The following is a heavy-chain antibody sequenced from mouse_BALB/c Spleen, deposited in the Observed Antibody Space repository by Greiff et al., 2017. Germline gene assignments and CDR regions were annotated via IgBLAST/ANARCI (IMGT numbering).Heavy chain of an antibody. Sequence: VQLQQPGAELVKPGASVKLSCKASGYTFTSYWMHWVKQRPGQGLEWIGEINPSNGRTNYNEKFKSKATLTVDKSSSTAYMQLSSLTSEDSAVYYCARSTARAGPDYFDYWGQGTTLTVSS. V-gene: IGHV1S81*02. J-gene: IGHJ2*01. CDR3: ARSTARAGPDYFDY. D-gene: IGHD3-2*01. CDR1: GYTFTSYW. CDR2: INPSNGRT.